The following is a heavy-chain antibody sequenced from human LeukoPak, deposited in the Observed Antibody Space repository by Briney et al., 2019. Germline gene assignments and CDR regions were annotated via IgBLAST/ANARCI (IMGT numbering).Heavy chain of an antibody. V-gene: IGHV4-4*07. D-gene: IGHD3-9*01. CDR1: GGSISSYY. CDR3: ARRPYDIPAD. J-gene: IGHJ4*02. Sequence: SETLSLTCTVSGGSISSYYWSWIRQPAGRGLEWIGRISTIGITNYNPSLNSRVTISIDTSKNQFSLKLSSVTAADTAVYYWARRPYDIPADWGQGTLVTVSS. CDR2: ISTIGIT.